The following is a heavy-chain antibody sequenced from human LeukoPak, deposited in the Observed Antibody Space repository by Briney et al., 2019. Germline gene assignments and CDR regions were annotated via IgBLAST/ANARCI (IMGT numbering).Heavy chain of an antibody. D-gene: IGHD5-12*01. J-gene: IGHJ4*02. CDR1: GFTFSSYA. CDR3: ARDGLYSGYGDY. CDR2: IKQDGSEK. Sequence: PGGSLRLSCAASGFTFSSYAMTWIRQAPGKGLEWVANIKQDGSEKYYVDSVKGRFTISRDNAKNSLYLQMNSLRAEDTAVYYCARDGLYSGYGDYWGQGTLVTVSS. V-gene: IGHV3-7*01.